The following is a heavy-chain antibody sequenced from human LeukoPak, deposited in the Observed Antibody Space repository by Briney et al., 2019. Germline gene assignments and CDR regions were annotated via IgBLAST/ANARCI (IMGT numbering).Heavy chain of an antibody. D-gene: IGHD6-13*01. CDR2: IYPGDSDT. V-gene: IGHV5-51*01. CDR1: GSSFTSYW. J-gene: IGHJ5*02. CDR3: ARLIGIAAANWFDP. Sequence: GESLKISCQGSGSSFTSYWIGWVRQLPGKGLEWMGIIYPGDSDTRYSPSFQGQVTISADKSISTAYLQWSSLKASDTAMYYCARLIGIAAANWFDPRGQGTLVTVSS.